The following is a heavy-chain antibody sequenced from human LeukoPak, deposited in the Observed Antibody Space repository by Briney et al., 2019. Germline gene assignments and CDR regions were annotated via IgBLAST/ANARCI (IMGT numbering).Heavy chain of an antibody. CDR3: ARASRDGYNQNFDH. V-gene: IGHV5-51*01. CDR2: IYPGGSET. D-gene: IGHD5-24*01. J-gene: IGHJ4*02. CDR1: GYSFSNYW. Sequence: GESLKISCKGLGYSFSNYWSAWVRQMPGKGLEWMGIIYPGGSETRYDPSFQGRVTISADRSTSTAYLQWSSLRASDTAMYYCARASRDGYNQNFDHWGQGTLVTASS.